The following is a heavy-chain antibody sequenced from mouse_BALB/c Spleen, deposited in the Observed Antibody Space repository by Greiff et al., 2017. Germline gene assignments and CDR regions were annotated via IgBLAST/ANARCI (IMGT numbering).Heavy chain of an antibody. V-gene: IGHV3-8*02. D-gene: IGHD3-2*01. CDR2: ISYSGST. CDR3: ARGKGTARATSYAMDY. Sequence: EVQLQQSGPSLVKPSQTLSLTCSVTGDSITSGYWNWIRKFPGNKLEYMGYISYSGSTYYNPSLKSRISITRDTSKNQYYLQLNSVTTEDTATYYCARGKGTARATSYAMDYWGQGTSVTVSS. CDR1: GDSITSGY. J-gene: IGHJ4*01.